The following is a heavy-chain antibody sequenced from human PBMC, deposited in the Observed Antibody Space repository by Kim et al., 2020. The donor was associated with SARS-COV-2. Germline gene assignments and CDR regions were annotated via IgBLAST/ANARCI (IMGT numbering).Heavy chain of an antibody. V-gene: IGHV4-39*01. D-gene: IGHD3-3*01. CDR3: ARPYDFWSGYYA. Sequence: SETLSLTCTVSGGSISSSSYYWGWIRQPPGKGLEWIGSIYYSGSTYYNPSLKSLVTISVDTSKNQFSLKLSSVTAADTAVYYCARPYDFWSGYYAWGQGTLVPVSS. J-gene: IGHJ5*02. CDR1: GGSISSSSYY. CDR2: IYYSGST.